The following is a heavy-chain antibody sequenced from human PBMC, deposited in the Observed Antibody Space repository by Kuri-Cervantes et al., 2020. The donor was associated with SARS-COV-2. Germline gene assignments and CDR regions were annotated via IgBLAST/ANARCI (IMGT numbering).Heavy chain of an antibody. V-gene: IGHV4-34*01. Sequence: SETLSLTCAVYGGSFSGYYWSWIRQPPGKGLEWIGEINHSGSTNYNPSLKSRVTISVDTSKNQFSLKLSSVTATDTAVYYCARVPAAAGTWWFDPWGQGNLVTFSS. CDR3: ARVPAAAGTWWFDP. CDR1: GGSFSGYY. CDR2: INHSGST. D-gene: IGHD6-13*01. J-gene: IGHJ5*02.